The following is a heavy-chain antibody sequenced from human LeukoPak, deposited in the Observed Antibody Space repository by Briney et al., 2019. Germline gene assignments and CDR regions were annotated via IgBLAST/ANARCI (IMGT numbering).Heavy chain of an antibody. CDR3: ARGLRDGRGWYHHDF. V-gene: IGHV4-4*07. J-gene: IGHJ4*02. D-gene: IGHD6-19*01. Sequence: SETLSLTCTVSGGSMDSCHWSWIRQPAGKELEWIGHMYTTGTTRYKSALKSRVSMSIDTSTNQFSLTLSSVTAADTAVYYCARGLRDGRGWYHHDFWGQGTLVTVSS. CDR2: MYTTGTT. CDR1: GGSMDSCH.